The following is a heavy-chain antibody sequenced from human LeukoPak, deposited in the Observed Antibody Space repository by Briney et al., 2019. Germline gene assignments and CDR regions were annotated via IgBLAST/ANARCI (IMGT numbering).Heavy chain of an antibody. V-gene: IGHV1-69*01. CDR3: ARDPTGYSSGWYSFGSCMDV. Sequence: AVTVSCKASGGTFSSYAISWVRQAPGQGLEWMGGIIPIFGTANYAQKFQGIVTISADESTSTAYMELSSLRSEDTAVYYCARDPTGYSSGWYSFGSCMDVWGPGTTVTVSS. J-gene: IGHJ6*02. CDR1: GGTFSSYA. CDR2: IIPIFGTA. D-gene: IGHD6-19*01.